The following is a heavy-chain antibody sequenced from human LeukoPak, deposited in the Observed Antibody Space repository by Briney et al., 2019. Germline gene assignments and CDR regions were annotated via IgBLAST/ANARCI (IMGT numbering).Heavy chain of an antibody. Sequence: PGGSLRLSCAASGFTFSSYSMNWVRQAPGKGLEWVSSISSSSGYIYYADSVKGRFTISRDNAKNSLYLQMNSLRAEDTAVYYCAAIVVPAARNWFDPWGQGTLVTVSS. CDR1: GFTFSSYS. D-gene: IGHD2-2*01. V-gene: IGHV3-21*01. CDR2: ISSSSGYI. CDR3: AAIVVPAARNWFDP. J-gene: IGHJ5*02.